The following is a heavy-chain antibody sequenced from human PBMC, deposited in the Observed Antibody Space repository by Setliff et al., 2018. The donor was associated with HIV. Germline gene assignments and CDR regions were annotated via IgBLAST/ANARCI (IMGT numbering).Heavy chain of an antibody. J-gene: IGHJ6*02. D-gene: IGHD3-10*01. Sequence: GSLRLSCSASRFTFGDYWMNWVRQAPGKGLEWVDNIKQDGSEKYYVDSVKGRFTISRDNAKNSLYLQMNSLSAEDTAVYYCARSSGVRGIYYYHGMDVWGQGTTVTVSS. V-gene: IGHV3-7*01. CDR1: RFTFGDYW. CDR2: IKQDGSEK. CDR3: ARSSGVRGIYYYHGMDV.